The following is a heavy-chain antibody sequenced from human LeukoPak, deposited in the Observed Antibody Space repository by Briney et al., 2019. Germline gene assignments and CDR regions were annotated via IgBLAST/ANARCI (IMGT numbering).Heavy chain of an antibody. Sequence: ETESLTCTVSGGSISSSSYYWDWIRQPPGKGLEWIGNLYDSGSTHYNPSLRSRVTISADTSKNQFSLKLSSVTAADTAVYYCARHTRPGYSGYENPFDIWGQGTM. CDR2: LYDSGST. D-gene: IGHD5-12*01. V-gene: IGHV4-39*01. J-gene: IGHJ3*02. CDR1: GGSISSSSYY. CDR3: ARHTRPGYSGYENPFDI.